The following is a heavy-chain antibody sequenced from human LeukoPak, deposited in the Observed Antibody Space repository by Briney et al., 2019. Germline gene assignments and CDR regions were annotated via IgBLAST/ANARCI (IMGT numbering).Heavy chain of an antibody. Sequence: GESLKISXKGSGYSFTSYWIDWVRQMPGKGLEWMGIIYPGDSDTIYSPSFQGQVTISADKSISTAYLQWSSLKASDTAMYHCARHMGTRGTHWFDPWGQRTLVTVS. J-gene: IGHJ5*02. CDR1: GYSFTSYW. D-gene: IGHD1-7*01. V-gene: IGHV5-51*01. CDR3: ARHMGTRGTHWFDP. CDR2: IYPGDSDT.